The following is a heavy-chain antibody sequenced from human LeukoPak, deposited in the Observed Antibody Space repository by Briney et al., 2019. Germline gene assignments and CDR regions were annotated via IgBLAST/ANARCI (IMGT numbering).Heavy chain of an antibody. V-gene: IGHV3-9*01. CDR3: AKDGAFRGYSGQGYFDY. Sequence: PGRSLRLSCAASGFTFDDYAMHWVRQAPGKGLEWVSGISWNSGCIGYADSVKGRFTISRDNAKNSLYLQMNSLRAEDTALYYCAKDGAFRGYSGQGYFDYWGQGTLVTVSS. CDR1: GFTFDDYA. J-gene: IGHJ4*02. CDR2: ISWNSGCI. D-gene: IGHD5-12*01.